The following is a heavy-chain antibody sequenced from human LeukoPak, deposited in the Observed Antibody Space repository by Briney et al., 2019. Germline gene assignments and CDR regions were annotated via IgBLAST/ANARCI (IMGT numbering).Heavy chain of an antibody. J-gene: IGHJ4*02. Sequence: PSETLSLTCTVSGGSISSYYWSWIRQPPGKGLEWIGYIYYSGSTNYNPSLKSRVTISVDTSKNQFSLKLSSVTAADTAVYYCARATREIPLYYYDSSGYYFDYWGQGTLVTVSS. CDR1: GGSISSYY. D-gene: IGHD3-22*01. CDR2: IYYSGST. CDR3: ARATREIPLYYYDSSGYYFDY. V-gene: IGHV4-59*01.